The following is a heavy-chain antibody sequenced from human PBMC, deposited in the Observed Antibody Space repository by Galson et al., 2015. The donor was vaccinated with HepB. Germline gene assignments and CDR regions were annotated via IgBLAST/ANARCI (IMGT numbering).Heavy chain of an antibody. D-gene: IGHD5-12*01. CDR2: IYWDGDK. Sequence: PALVKPTQTLTLTCTFSGFSLSTIGVGVGWIRQPPGKALEWLTLIYWDGDKRYSPSLRSRLTITKDTSKTQVVLTMTNTDPVDTATYYCARYDGHFDYWGQGTLVTVSS. V-gene: IGHV2-5*02. CDR1: GFSLSTIGVG. CDR3: ARYDGHFDY. J-gene: IGHJ4*02.